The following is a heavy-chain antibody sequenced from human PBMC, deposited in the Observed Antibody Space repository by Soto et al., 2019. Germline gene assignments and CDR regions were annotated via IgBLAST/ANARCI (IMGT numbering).Heavy chain of an antibody. CDR2: IIPIFGTA. V-gene: IGHV1-69*13. CDR1: GGTFSSYA. D-gene: IGHD3-16*01. Sequence: GASVKVSCKASGGTFSSYAISWVRQAPGKGLEWMGGIIPIFGTANYAQKFQGRVTITADESTSTAYMELSSLRSEDTAVYYCASGREGEFRLDVWGQGTTVTVSS. CDR3: ASGREGEFRLDV. J-gene: IGHJ6*02.